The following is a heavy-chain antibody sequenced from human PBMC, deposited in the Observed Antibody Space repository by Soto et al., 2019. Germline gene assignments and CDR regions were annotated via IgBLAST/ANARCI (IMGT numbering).Heavy chain of an antibody. Sequence: ASVKVSCKASGYTFTGYYMHWVRQAPGQGLEWMGWINPNSGGTNYAQKFQGWVTMTRDTSISTAYMELSRLRSDDTAVYYCAVGLSFRGTQHDAFDIWGQGTMVTVSS. D-gene: IGHD1-1*01. V-gene: IGHV1-2*04. J-gene: IGHJ3*02. CDR2: INPNSGGT. CDR3: AVGLSFRGTQHDAFDI. CDR1: GYTFTGYY.